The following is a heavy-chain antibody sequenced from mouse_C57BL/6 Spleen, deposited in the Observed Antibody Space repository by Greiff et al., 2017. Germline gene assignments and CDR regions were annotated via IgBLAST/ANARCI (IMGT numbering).Heavy chain of an antibody. V-gene: IGHV1-61*01. CDR2: IYPSDSET. Sequence: QVQLQQPGAELVRPGSSVKLSCKASGYTFTSYWLAWVKQRPGQGLEWIGNIYPSDSETHYNQKFKDKATLTVDKSSSTAYMQLSSLTSEDSAVYCCARADYSGAYWGQGTLVTVSA. CDR1: GYTFTSYW. J-gene: IGHJ3*01. D-gene: IGHD2-13*01. CDR3: ARADYSGAY.